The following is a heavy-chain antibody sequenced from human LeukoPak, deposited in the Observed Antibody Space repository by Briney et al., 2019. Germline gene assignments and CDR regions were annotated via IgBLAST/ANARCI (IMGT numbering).Heavy chain of an antibody. V-gene: IGHV3-7*01. J-gene: IGHJ4*02. Sequence: GGSLRLSCAASGFTFSSDWMNWVRQAPGKGLEWVANIKQDGSEKYYVDSVKGRFTISRDNAKNSVYLQMNSLRAEDTAVYYCARDSGWGNDYWGQGTLVTVSS. CDR2: IKQDGSEK. D-gene: IGHD6-19*01. CDR1: GFTFSSDW. CDR3: ARDSGWGNDY.